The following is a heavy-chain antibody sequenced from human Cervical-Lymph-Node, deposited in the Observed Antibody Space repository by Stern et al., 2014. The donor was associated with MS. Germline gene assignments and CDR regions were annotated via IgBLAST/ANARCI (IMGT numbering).Heavy chain of an antibody. Sequence: VQLVESGAEVKKPGASVKVSCKASGYTFTSYDINWVRQATGQGLEWMGWMNPNSGNTGYAQKFLGRVTMTRNTSISTAYMELSSLRSEDTAVYYCAIAARPDSDAFNIWGQGTMVTVSS. CDR1: GYTFTSYD. CDR2: MNPNSGNT. CDR3: AIAARPDSDAFNI. J-gene: IGHJ3*02. D-gene: IGHD6-6*01. V-gene: IGHV1-8*01.